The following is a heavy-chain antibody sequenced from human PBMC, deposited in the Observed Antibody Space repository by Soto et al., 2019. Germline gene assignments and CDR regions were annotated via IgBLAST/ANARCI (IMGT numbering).Heavy chain of an antibody. V-gene: IGHV1-18*04. Sequence: ASVKVSCKASGYTFTSYGISWVRQAPGQGLEWMGWISAYNGNTNYAQKLQGRVTMTTDTSTSTAYMELRSLRSDDTAVYYCAREGLTIFGVVNYYYYGMDVWGQGTTDTVYS. D-gene: IGHD3-3*01. CDR3: AREGLTIFGVVNYYYYGMDV. CDR2: ISAYNGNT. CDR1: GYTFTSYG. J-gene: IGHJ6*02.